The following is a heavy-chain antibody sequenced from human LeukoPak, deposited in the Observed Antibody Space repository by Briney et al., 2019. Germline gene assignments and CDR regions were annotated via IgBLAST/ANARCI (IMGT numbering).Heavy chain of an antibody. CDR1: GFTFSSYE. J-gene: IGHJ4*02. CDR3: ERSTMVRGVLTHGPRGLFTAYYFDY. V-gene: IGHV3-48*03. D-gene: IGHD3-10*01. CDR2: ISSSGSTI. Sequence: PGGSLRLSCAASGFTFSSYEMNWVRQAPGKGLEWVSYISSSGSTIYYADSVKGRFTISRDNAKNSLYLQMNSLRAQDTAVYYCERSTMVRGVLTHGPRGLFTAYYFDYWGQGPLITVSS.